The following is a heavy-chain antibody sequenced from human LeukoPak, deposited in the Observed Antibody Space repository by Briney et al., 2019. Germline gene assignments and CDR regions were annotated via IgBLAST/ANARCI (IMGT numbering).Heavy chain of an antibody. V-gene: IGHV3-30*03. CDR1: GFTFSSYG. J-gene: IGHJ5*02. Sequence: GGSLRLSCAASGFTFSSYGMHWVRQAPGKGLEWVAVISYDGSNKYYADSVKGRFTISRDNSKNTLYLQMNSLRAEDTAVYYCARVRIAAPGWFDPWGQGTLVTVSS. D-gene: IGHD6-6*01. CDR2: ISYDGSNK. CDR3: ARVRIAAPGWFDP.